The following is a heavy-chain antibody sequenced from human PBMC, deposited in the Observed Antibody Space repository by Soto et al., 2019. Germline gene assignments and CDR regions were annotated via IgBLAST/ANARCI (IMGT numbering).Heavy chain of an antibody. D-gene: IGHD2-15*01. J-gene: IGHJ3*02. V-gene: IGHV4-4*02. CDR3: ARGYSLRGDFDI. Sequence: SSSXSLTGSVGVCCIIISSFWACVRQSPEKGLEWIGEFYHAGRPDYNPSFQSRGPIILEKSKNKFSLRLTSVTAADTAVYYCARGYSLRGDFDIRGQRTTV. CDR1: VCCIIISSF. CDR2: FYHAGRP.